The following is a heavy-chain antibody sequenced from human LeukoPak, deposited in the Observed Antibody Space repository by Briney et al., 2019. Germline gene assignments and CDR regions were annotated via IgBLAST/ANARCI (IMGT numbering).Heavy chain of an antibody. CDR1: GFTFSSYA. J-gene: IGHJ4*02. CDR3: AAKGTGTTPY. D-gene: IGHD1-7*01. Sequence: GGSLRLSCAASGFTFSSYAMSWVRQAPGKGLEWVSAISGSGGSTYYADSVKGRFTISRDNSKNTLYLQLNSPRAEDTAVYYCAAKGTGTTPYWGQGTLVTVSS. V-gene: IGHV3-23*01. CDR2: ISGSGGST.